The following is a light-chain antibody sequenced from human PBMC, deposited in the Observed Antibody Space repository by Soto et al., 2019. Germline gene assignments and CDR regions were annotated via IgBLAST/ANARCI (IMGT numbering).Light chain of an antibody. CDR1: QSVSSN. V-gene: IGKV3-15*01. Sequence: EIVMTQSPATLSVSLGERATLSCRASQSVSSNLAWYQLKPGQAPRLLIYGAFTRATGIPARFSGSGSGTEFTLTITSLQCEDFAVYYCQQYNDWPTFGQGTKVDIK. CDR2: GAF. J-gene: IGKJ1*01. CDR3: QQYNDWPT.